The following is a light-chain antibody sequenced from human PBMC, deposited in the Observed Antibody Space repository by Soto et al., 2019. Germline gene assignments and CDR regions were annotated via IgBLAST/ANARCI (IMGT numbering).Light chain of an antibody. Sequence: DIVMTQSPAPLSVSPGERATLSCRASQSVGSNLAWYQQKPGQAPRLLIYGASTRATGVPPRFIGSWSGTDCTLTISSLEPEDVAVYYCQQRSNWPNTLGGGTKVDIK. V-gene: IGKV3-15*01. CDR2: GAS. CDR3: QQRSNWPNT. J-gene: IGKJ4*01. CDR1: QSVGSN.